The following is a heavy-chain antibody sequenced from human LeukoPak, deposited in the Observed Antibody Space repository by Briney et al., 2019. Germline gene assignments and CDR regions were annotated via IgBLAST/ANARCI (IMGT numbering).Heavy chain of an antibody. Sequence: GSLRLSCAASGFTFSSYAMSWIRQPPGKGLEWIGSIYYSGSTYYNPSLKSRVTISVDTSKNQFSLKLSSVTAADTAVYYCVSFWPVVPAANFDYWGQGTLVTVSS. D-gene: IGHD2-2*01. CDR2: IYYSGST. CDR1: GFTFSSYA. CDR3: VSFWPVVPAANFDY. V-gene: IGHV4-39*01. J-gene: IGHJ4*02.